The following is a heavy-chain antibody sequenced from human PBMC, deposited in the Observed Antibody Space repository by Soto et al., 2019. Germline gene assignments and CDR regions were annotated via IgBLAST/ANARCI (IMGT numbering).Heavy chain of an antibody. V-gene: IGHV4-59*01. CDR2: IYYSGST. CDR1: GGSISSYY. D-gene: IGHD3-22*01. CDR3: ARSYYYDSSGYYGGDDAFDI. Sequence: PSETLSLTCTVSGGSISSYYWSWIRQPPGKGLDWIGYIYYSGSTNYNPSLKSRVTISVDTSKNQFSLKLSSVTAADTAVYYCARSYYYDSSGYYGGDDAFDIWGQGTMVTVSS. J-gene: IGHJ3*02.